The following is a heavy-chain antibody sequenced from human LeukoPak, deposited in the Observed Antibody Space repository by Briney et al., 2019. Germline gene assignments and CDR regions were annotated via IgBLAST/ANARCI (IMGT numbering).Heavy chain of an antibody. Sequence: SETLSLTCTVSGGSLSSYYWSWIRQPPGKGLEWIGYIYYSGSTNYNPSLKSRVTMSVDTSKNQFSLKLTSVTAADTAVYYCAKEVYCGTSSCNNWLDPWGQGTLVTVSS. D-gene: IGHD2-2*01. V-gene: IGHV4-59*01. J-gene: IGHJ5*02. CDR1: GGSLSSYY. CDR2: IYYSGST. CDR3: AKEVYCGTSSCNNWLDP.